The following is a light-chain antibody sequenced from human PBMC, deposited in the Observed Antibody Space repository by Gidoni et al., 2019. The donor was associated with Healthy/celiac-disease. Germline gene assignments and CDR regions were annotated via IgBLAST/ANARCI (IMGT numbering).Light chain of an antibody. CDR1: QSVSNY. J-gene: IGKJ5*01. V-gene: IGKV3-11*01. CDR3: QRRSNWPPVT. CDR2: DAS. Sequence: IVMTQSPGTLSLSQGERATLSCRARQSVSNYLPWYQQKPGQAPRPLIYDASTRATGIPARFSGSGSGTDFTLTISSLEPEDFAVYFCQRRSNWPPVTFGQGTRLEIK.